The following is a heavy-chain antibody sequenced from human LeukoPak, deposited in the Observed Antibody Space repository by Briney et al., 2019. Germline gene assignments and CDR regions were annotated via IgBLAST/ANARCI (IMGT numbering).Heavy chain of an antibody. D-gene: IGHD6-25*01. CDR2: NIPIFGTA. CDR1: GGTFSSYA. V-gene: IGHV1-69*01. Sequence: SVKVSCKASGGTFSSYAISWVRQAPGQGLEWMGGNIPIFGTANYAQKFQGRVTITAGESTSTAYMEVSSLRSEDTAVYYCARGTGYPNWFDPWGQGTLVTVSS. CDR3: ARGTGYPNWFDP. J-gene: IGHJ5*02.